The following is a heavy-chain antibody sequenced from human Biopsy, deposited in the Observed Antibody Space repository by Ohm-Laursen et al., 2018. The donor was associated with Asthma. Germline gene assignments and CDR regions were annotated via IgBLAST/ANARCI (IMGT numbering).Heavy chain of an antibody. J-gene: IGHJ4*02. CDR3: VRAVRNEQWLAPFDY. CDR2: VYWTGST. D-gene: IGHD6-19*01. V-gene: IGHV4-59*01. CDR1: GGSISIFY. Sequence: TLSLTCRVYGGSISIFYWSWIRQSPAKGLEWMGYVYWTGSTNYNPSLKSRVTMSVDTSKNRMFLELTSVTAADTAIYYCVRAVRNEQWLAPFDYWGQGKPVTVSS.